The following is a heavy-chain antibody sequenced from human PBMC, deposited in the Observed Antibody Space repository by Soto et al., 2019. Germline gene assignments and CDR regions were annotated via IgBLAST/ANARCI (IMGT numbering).Heavy chain of an antibody. CDR2: IYYSGST. Sequence: SETLSLTCTVSGGSISSGGYYWSWIRPHPGKGLEWIGYIYYSGSTHYNPSRKSRVTISADTSKNQFSLKLSSVTAADTAVYYCARAVVVVAIDAFDIWGQGTMVTVSS. CDR3: ARAVVVVAIDAFDI. D-gene: IGHD2-15*01. V-gene: IGHV4-31*03. CDR1: GGSISSGGYY. J-gene: IGHJ3*02.